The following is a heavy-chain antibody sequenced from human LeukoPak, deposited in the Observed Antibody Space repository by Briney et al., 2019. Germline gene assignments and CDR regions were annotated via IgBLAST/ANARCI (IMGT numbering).Heavy chain of an antibody. CDR2: ISGYKDKT. J-gene: IGHJ4*02. CDR1: GYTFTSYG. CDR3: ARDREESIAVAGTSDY. D-gene: IGHD6-19*01. V-gene: IGHV1-18*01. Sequence: ASVKVSCKASGYTFTSYGISWVRQAPGQGLEWMGWISGYKDKTNYAQKFQGRVTMTTDTSTSTAYTELRSLRSDDTAVYYCARDREESIAVAGTSDYWGQGTLVTVSS.